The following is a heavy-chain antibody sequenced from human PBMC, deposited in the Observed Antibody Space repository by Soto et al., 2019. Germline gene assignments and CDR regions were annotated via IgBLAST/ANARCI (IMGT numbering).Heavy chain of an antibody. CDR1: GFTFSSYS. J-gene: IGHJ4*02. Sequence: EVQLVESGGGLVQPGGSLRLCCAASGFTFSSYSMNWVRQASGKGLEWVLYISSSSSTIYYAESVMGRFTISRDNAKNSLYLQMNSLRDEDTAVYYCARVPQYYDSSGYGYWGQGTLVTVSS. V-gene: IGHV3-48*02. D-gene: IGHD3-22*01. CDR2: ISSSSSTI. CDR3: ARVPQYYDSSGYGY.